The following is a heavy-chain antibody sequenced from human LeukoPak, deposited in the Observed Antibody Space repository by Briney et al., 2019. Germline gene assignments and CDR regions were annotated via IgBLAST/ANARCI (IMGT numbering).Heavy chain of an antibody. Sequence: GGSLRLSCAASGFALSSCWMTWVRQAPGRGPEWVANVNRDGSETYYLDSVKGRFTISKDNAKNSLYLQMNSLRAEDTALYHCARNNGMDVWGQGTTVIVSS. CDR2: VNRDGSET. V-gene: IGHV3-7*03. CDR3: ARNNGMDV. CDR1: GFALSSCW. J-gene: IGHJ6*02.